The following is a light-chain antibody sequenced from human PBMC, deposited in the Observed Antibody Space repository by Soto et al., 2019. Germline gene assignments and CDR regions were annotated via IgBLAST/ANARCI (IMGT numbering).Light chain of an antibody. V-gene: IGKV3-11*01. CDR2: LAS. J-gene: IGKJ5*01. CDR1: QSVSSN. CDR3: QQRSNWPPSIT. Sequence: IVMTQSPATLPVSPGERATLSCRASQSVSSNLAWYQQKPGQAPRLLIYLASNRAAGVPARFSGSGSGTDFTLTISDVEPEDFAVYYCQQRSNWPPSITFGQGTRLEIK.